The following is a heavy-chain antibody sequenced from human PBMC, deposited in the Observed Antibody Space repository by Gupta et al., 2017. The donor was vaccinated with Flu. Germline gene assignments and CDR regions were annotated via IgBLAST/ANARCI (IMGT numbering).Heavy chain of an antibody. D-gene: IGHD1-7*01. CDR3: ARRGTYYFDF. CDR1: GGPVSVFSYF. V-gene: IGHV4-31*03. J-gene: IGHJ4*02. Sequence: QVQLRESGPRLLKLSQTLSLTCSASGGPVSVFSYFWSWIRKHPAKGLEWIGYVHSSGNTYYNPSLRSRLMISIDTSKNEFSLEVTSVTAADTAMYYCARRGTYYFDFWGQGALVTVSS. CDR2: VHSSGNT.